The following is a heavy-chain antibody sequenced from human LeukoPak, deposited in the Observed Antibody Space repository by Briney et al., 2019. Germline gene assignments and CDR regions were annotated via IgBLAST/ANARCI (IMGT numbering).Heavy chain of an antibody. CDR1: GFTFGGYG. V-gene: IGHV3-33*01. CDR2: IAYDGSRA. D-gene: IGHD1-14*01. CDR3: TRYNNGHFDY. J-gene: IGHJ4*02. Sequence: GGSLRLSCAGSGFTFGGYGMHWFRQTPGKGLEWVAVIAYDGSRAFYADSVKGRFTISKDNSKNTMSVQMDDLRAEDTAVYYCTRYNNGHFDYWGQGTLVTVSS.